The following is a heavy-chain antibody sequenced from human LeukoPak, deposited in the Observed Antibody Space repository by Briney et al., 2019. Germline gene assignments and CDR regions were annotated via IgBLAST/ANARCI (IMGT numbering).Heavy chain of an antibody. CDR3: ASQSTYYYDFDY. CDR1: GGSISSSSYY. Sequence: SETLSLTCTVSGGSISSSSYYWGWIRQPPGKGLEWIGSTYSSGSTYYSPSLKSRVTISVDTSKNQFSLKLSSVTAADTAVYYCASQSTYYYDFDYWGQGALVTVSS. D-gene: IGHD3-22*01. V-gene: IGHV4-39*01. CDR2: TYSSGST. J-gene: IGHJ4*02.